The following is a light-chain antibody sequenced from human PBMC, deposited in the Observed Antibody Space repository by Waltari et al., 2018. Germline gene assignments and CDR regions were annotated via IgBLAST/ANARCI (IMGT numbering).Light chain of an antibody. CDR2: KVS. J-gene: IGKJ1*01. Sequence: DVVMTQSPLSLPVSLGQPASISCRSSQSLVHTDGHTYLNWLQQRPGQSPRRLIYKVSNRDSGVPDRFSGSGSDTAFTLKISRVEAEDVGIYYCMQATNWPLTFGQGTKVEIQ. V-gene: IGKV2-30*02. CDR1: QSLVHTDGHTY. CDR3: MQATNWPLT.